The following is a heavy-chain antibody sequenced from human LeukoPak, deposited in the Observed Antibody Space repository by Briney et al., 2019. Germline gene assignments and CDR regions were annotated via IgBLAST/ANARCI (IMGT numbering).Heavy chain of an antibody. CDR1: GFTFSSYA. Sequence: GGSLRLSCAASGFTFSSYAMSWVRQAPGKGLEWVSYISSSSTIHYADSVRGRFTISRDNAKNSLYLQMNSLRAEDTAVYYCARGLVRTSSGWFFDYWGQGTLITVSS. CDR2: ISSSSTI. CDR3: ARGLVRTSSGWFFDY. V-gene: IGHV3-48*04. D-gene: IGHD6-19*01. J-gene: IGHJ4*02.